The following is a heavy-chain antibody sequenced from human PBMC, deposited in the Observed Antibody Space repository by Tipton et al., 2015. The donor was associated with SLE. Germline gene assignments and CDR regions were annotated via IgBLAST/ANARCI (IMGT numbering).Heavy chain of an antibody. D-gene: IGHD7-27*01. Sequence: TLSLTCAVYGGSFSGYYWTWIRQPPGKGLEWIGEINHSGDTNYNPSLKSRVTISVDTSKNHFSLELGSVTAAATAVYYCARGLTAETGGDAFDTWGQGTMVAVPS. CDR2: INHSGDT. J-gene: IGHJ3*02. CDR3: ARGLTAETGGDAFDT. V-gene: IGHV4-34*01. CDR1: GGSFSGYY.